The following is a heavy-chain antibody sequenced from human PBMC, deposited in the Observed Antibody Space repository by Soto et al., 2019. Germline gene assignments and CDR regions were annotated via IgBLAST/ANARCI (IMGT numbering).Heavy chain of an antibody. CDR1: GGSISSGGYY. CDR2: IYYSGST. J-gene: IGHJ4*02. Sequence: SETLSLTCTVSGGSISSGGYYWSWIRQHPGKGLEWIGYIYYSGSTYYNPSLKSRVTISVDTSKNQFSLKPSSVTAADTAVYYCARDAGIAAAGAFDYWGQGTLVTVSS. V-gene: IGHV4-31*03. D-gene: IGHD6-13*01. CDR3: ARDAGIAAAGAFDY.